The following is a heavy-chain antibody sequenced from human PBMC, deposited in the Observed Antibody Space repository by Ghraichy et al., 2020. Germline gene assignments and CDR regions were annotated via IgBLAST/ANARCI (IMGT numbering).Heavy chain of an antibody. V-gene: IGHV3-21*01. D-gene: IGHD2-2*01. CDR3: ARGHIVVVPGGTYYYYGMDV. CDR1: GFTFSSYS. Sequence: GGSLRLSCAASGFTFSSYSMNWVRQAPGKGLEWVSSISSSSSYIYYADSVKGRFTISRDNAKNSLYLQMNSLRAEDTAVYYCARGHIVVVPGGTYYYYGMDVWGQGTTVTVSS. CDR2: ISSSSSYI. J-gene: IGHJ6*02.